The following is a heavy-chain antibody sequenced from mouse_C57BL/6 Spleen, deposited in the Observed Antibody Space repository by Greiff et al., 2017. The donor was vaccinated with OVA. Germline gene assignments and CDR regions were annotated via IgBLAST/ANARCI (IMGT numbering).Heavy chain of an antibody. CDR1: GYTFTDYY. V-gene: IGHV1-26*01. CDR3: APTVVAHFDY. J-gene: IGHJ2*01. Sequence: EVQLQQSGPELVKPGASVKISCKASGYTFTDYYMNWVKQSHGKSLEWIGDINPNNGGTSYNQKFKGKATLTVDKSSSTAYMELRSLTSEDSAVYYCAPTVVAHFDYWGQGTTLTVSS. CDR2: INPNNGGT. D-gene: IGHD1-1*01.